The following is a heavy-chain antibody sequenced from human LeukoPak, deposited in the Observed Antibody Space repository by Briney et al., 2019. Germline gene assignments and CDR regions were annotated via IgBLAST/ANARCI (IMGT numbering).Heavy chain of an antibody. J-gene: IGHJ4*02. CDR1: GAPISSYY. Sequence: SETLSLTCSVSGAPISSYYWSWIRQPPGKGLEWIGYIYYSGSTNYNPSLKSRVTISADTSRNQFSLRLSSVTAADTAVYYCARDKVGGTGSFDYWGRGTLVTVSS. D-gene: IGHD1-26*01. V-gene: IGHV4-59*01. CDR3: ARDKVGGTGSFDY. CDR2: IYYSGST.